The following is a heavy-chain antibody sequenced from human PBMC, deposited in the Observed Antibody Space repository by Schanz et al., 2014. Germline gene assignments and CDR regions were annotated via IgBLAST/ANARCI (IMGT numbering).Heavy chain of an antibody. Sequence: VQLVESGGGVVQPGRSLRLSCAASGFMFSSYGMHWVRQAPGKGLEWVGVISYDGSKKSYADSVKGRFTISRDNSKNTLYLQMNSLRPEDTAVYYCARGGFGELSAFDIWGQGTMVTVSS. CDR3: ARGGFGELSAFDI. CDR2: ISYDGSKK. J-gene: IGHJ3*02. D-gene: IGHD3-10*01. V-gene: IGHV3-30*03. CDR1: GFMFSSYG.